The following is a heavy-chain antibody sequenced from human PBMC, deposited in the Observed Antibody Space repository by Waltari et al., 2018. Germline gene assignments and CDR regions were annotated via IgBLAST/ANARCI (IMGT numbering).Heavy chain of an antibody. CDR1: GFTFSESA. CDR2: IRGKTNSYAT. J-gene: IGHJ6*03. D-gene: IGHD1-26*01. CDR3: SRHDTAGATNYYKYYMDV. V-gene: IGHV3-73*02. Sequence: EMQLVESGGGLVQPGGSLNLSCAASGFTFSESAMHWGRQPSGKGLEWVGRIRGKTNSYATAYAASVTGRFTISRDDSKNTAYLQMSSLKPEDTAVYYCSRHDTAGATNYYKYYMDVWGKGTTVTVSS.